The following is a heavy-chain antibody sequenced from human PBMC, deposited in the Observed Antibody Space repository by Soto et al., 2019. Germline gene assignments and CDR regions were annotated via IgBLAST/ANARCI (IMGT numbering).Heavy chain of an antibody. J-gene: IGHJ4*02. V-gene: IGHV3-74*01. CDR2: INSDGSST. CDR1: GYTFSSYW. Sequence: GGSLRLSCAASGYTFSSYWVDCVRQAPGKGLVWFSRINSDGSSTSYADSVKGRFTNSRDNAKNTLYLQMNSLRAEDTAVYYCARETSYYDFWSGPQQYYFDYWGQGTLVTVSS. D-gene: IGHD3-3*01. CDR3: ARETSYYDFWSGPQQYYFDY.